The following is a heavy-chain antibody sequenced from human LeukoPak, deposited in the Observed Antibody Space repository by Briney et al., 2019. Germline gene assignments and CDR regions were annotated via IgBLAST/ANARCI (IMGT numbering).Heavy chain of an antibody. CDR3: ANAGGYSYGLNWFDP. Sequence: PGRSLRLSCAASGFTFDDYAMQWVRQAPGKGLEWVSGISWNSGSIGYADSVKGRFTISRDNAKNSLYLQMNSLRAEDTALYYCANAGGYSYGLNWFDPWGQGTLVTVSS. CDR2: ISWNSGSI. J-gene: IGHJ5*02. V-gene: IGHV3-9*01. CDR1: GFTFDDYA. D-gene: IGHD5-18*01.